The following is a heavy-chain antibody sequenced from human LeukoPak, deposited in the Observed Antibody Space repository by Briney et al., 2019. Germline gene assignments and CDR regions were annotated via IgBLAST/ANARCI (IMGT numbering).Heavy chain of an antibody. CDR3: ASSPYYDFWSGYYPYYYYMDV. CDR2: IIPIFGTA. Sequence: GASVKVSCKASGGTFSSYAISWVRQAPGQGLEWMGGIIPIFGTANYAQKFQGRVTITTDESTSTAYMELSSLRSEDTAVYYCASSPYYDFWSGYYPYYYYMDVWGKGPTVTVSS. J-gene: IGHJ6*03. D-gene: IGHD3-3*01. CDR1: GGTFSSYA. V-gene: IGHV1-69*05.